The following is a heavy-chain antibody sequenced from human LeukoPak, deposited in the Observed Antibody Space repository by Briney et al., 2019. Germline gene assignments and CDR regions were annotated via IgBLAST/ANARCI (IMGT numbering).Heavy chain of an antibody. CDR2: ISYDGSNK. V-gene: IGHV3-30*18. CDR3: AKEGQYADYFDY. CDR1: GFTFSSYG. J-gene: IGHJ4*02. Sequence: QPGGSLRLSCAASGFTFSSYGMHWVRQAPGKGLEWVAVISYDGSNKYYVDSVKGRFTISRDNSKNTLYLQMNSLRAEDTAVYYCAKEGQYADYFDYWGQGTLVTVSS. D-gene: IGHD2-2*01.